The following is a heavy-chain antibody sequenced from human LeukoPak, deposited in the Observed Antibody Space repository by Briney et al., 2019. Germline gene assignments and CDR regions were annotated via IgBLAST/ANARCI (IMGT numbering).Heavy chain of an antibody. CDR1: GFSFNTYW. CDR3: ARGASGYGNFDY. Sequence: GGSLRLSCAASGFSFNTYWMHWVRQAPGQGLVWVSRIYSDGSSTYYADSVKGRFTCSRDNAKNTVYLQMNSLRAEDTAVYYCARGASGYGNFDYWGQGTLVTVSS. CDR2: IYSDGSST. D-gene: IGHD5-12*01. J-gene: IGHJ4*02. V-gene: IGHV3-74*01.